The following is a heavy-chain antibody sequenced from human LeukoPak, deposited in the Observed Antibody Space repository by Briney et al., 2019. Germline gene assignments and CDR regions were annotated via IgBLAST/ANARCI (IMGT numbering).Heavy chain of an antibody. V-gene: IGHV3-74*01. D-gene: IGHD3-22*01. CDR3: AKGFSYYYDSGYDPDSY. Sequence: PGGSLRLSCAASGFTFSSYWMHWVRQAPGKGLVWVSRINSDGSSTSYADSVKGRFTISRDNAKNTLYLQMNSLRAEDTAVYYCAKGFSYYYDSGYDPDSYWGQGTLVTVSS. CDR2: INSDGSST. J-gene: IGHJ4*02. CDR1: GFTFSSYW.